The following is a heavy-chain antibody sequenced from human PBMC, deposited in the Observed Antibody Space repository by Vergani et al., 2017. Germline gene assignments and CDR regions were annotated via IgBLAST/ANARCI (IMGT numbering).Heavy chain of an antibody. CDR2: IYPGDSDT. Sequence: EVQLVQSGAEVKKPGESLKISCKGSGYSFTSYWIGWVRQMPGKVLEWRGVIYPGDSDTRYSPSFQGQVTISADKSISTAYRQWSSLTASDTAMYYCARFVVRPRSLFDYWGQGTLVTVSS. CDR3: ARFVVRPRSLFDY. J-gene: IGHJ4*02. V-gene: IGHV5-51*01. D-gene: IGHD2-15*01. CDR1: GYSFTSYW.